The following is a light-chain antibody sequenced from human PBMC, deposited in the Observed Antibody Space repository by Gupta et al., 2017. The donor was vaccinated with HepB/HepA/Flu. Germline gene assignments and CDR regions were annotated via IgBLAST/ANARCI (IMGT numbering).Light chain of an antibody. J-gene: IGKJ4*01. V-gene: IGKV3-15*01. CDR1: YHVGIN. CDR3: QQYDRWPLT. Sequence: EVVMTQFPASLSVSPGERVTLSCRASYHVGINSAWYQQKPGQPPRLLIYGASTRATDVPARFRGSGSGTEFSLIINSLRFEDFAVYFCQQYDRWPLTFGGGTKVDI. CDR2: GAS.